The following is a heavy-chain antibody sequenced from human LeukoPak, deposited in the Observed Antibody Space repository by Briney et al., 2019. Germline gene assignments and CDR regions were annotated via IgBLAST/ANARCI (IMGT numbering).Heavy chain of an antibody. CDR2: ISGSGGST. J-gene: IGHJ4*02. CDR1: GFTFSSYA. CDR3: AKDQRWLQQGLFDY. V-gene: IGHV3-23*01. D-gene: IGHD5-24*01. Sequence: PGGPLRLSCAPSGFTFSSYAMSWVRQAPGKGLEWVSAISGSGGSTYYADSVKGRFTISRDNSKNTLYLQMNSLRAGDTAVYYCAKDQRWLQQGLFDYWGQGTLVTVSS.